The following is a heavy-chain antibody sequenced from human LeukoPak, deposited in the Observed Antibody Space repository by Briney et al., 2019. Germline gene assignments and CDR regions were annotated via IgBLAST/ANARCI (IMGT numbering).Heavy chain of an antibody. D-gene: IGHD5-24*01. J-gene: IGHJ4*02. CDR2: IGIDSGNT. V-gene: IGHV3-48*01. Sequence: GGSLRLSCAASGFRFSDYSMNWVRQAPGKGLEWISNIGIDSGNTNYADSVKGRFTISGDKAKNSLYLQMNSLRVEDTAVYYCARDYKYAFDNWGQGTLVTVSS. CDR3: ARDYKYAFDN. CDR1: GFRFSDYS.